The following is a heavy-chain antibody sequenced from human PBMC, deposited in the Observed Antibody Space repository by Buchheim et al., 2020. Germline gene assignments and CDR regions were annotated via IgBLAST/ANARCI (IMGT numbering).Heavy chain of an antibody. J-gene: IGHJ5*02. CDR1: GFTISSYA. D-gene: IGHD5/OR15-5a*01. Sequence: EVQVLESGGGLVQPGGSLRLSCAASGFTISSYAMSWVRQAPGKGLEWVSSIRATGNSTYYADSVKGRFTISRDNTKNTLYLQMNSLRAEDTAVYYCAKDWSTFRPPHDPWGQGTL. CDR3: AKDWSTFRPPHDP. V-gene: IGHV3-23*01. CDR2: IRATGNST.